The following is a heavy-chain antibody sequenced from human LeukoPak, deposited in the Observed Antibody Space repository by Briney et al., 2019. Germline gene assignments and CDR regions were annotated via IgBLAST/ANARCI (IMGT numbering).Heavy chain of an antibody. CDR1: GYNFTSHW. V-gene: IGHV5-51*01. D-gene: IGHD3-16*02. Sequence: GESLKISCKGSGYNFTSHWIGWVRQMPGKGLEWMGIIYPGDSDSRQSPSLRGQVTISADKSINTAYLQWSSLKASDTAMYYCARHVNVWGSYRYRGGGFDYWGQGTLVTVSS. J-gene: IGHJ4*02. CDR3: ARHVNVWGSYRYRGGGFDY. CDR2: IYPGDSDS.